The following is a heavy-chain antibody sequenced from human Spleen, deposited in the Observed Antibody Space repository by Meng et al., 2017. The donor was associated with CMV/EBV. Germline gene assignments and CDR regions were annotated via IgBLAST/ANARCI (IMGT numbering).Heavy chain of an antibody. CDR1: GLTFSSYA. CDR3: ARGDDNFWSGYYLDY. Sequence: GGSLRLSCAASGLTFSSYAMYWVRQAPGKGPEWVAVISYDGSNKYYADSVKGRFTISRDNSKNTLYLQMNSLRVEDTAVYYCARGDDNFWSGYYLDYWGQGTLVTVSS. CDR2: ISYDGSNK. D-gene: IGHD3-3*01. V-gene: IGHV3-30-3*01. J-gene: IGHJ4*02.